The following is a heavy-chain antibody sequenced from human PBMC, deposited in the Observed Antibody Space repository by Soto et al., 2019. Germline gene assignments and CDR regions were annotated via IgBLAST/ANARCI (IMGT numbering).Heavy chain of an antibody. CDR2: INPSGGST. D-gene: IGHD4-4*01. Sequence: ASVKVSCKASGYTFSTYYMHWVRQAPGQGYEWMGIINPSGGSTTYAQKFQGRVTMTRDTSTTTVYMELSSLKSEDTAVYYCARYDYNGYYFDYWGQGT. J-gene: IGHJ4*02. CDR3: ARYDYNGYYFDY. CDR1: GYTFSTYY. V-gene: IGHV1-46*01.